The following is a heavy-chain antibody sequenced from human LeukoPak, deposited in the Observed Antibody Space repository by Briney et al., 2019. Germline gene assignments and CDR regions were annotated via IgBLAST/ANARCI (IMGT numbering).Heavy chain of an antibody. CDR2: IYHSEST. V-gene: IGHV4-38-2*01. J-gene: IGHJ4*02. CDR1: GYSISSGYY. CDR3: ARVTTGGYYNC. Sequence: SETLSLTCAVSGYSISSGYYWGWIRQPPGKGLEWIGSIYHSESTYYNPSLKSRVTISVDTSKNQFSLKLSSVTAADTAVYYCARVTTGGYYNCWGQGTLVTVSS. D-gene: IGHD3-22*01.